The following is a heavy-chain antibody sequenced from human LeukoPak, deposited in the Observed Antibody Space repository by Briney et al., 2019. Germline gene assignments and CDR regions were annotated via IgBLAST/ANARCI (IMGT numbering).Heavy chain of an antibody. J-gene: IGHJ3*02. Sequence: PGGSLRLSWAASGXTFSTYAMSWVRQAPGKGLEWVSTISTSGRSTYYADSVKGRFTISRDNSKNTLFLQMNSLRAEDTAVYYCAKALNAYGSGSYSHLDAFDMWSQGTMVTVSS. D-gene: IGHD3-10*01. CDR3: AKALNAYGSGSYSHLDAFDM. CDR1: GXTFSTYA. V-gene: IGHV3-23*01. CDR2: ISTSGRST.